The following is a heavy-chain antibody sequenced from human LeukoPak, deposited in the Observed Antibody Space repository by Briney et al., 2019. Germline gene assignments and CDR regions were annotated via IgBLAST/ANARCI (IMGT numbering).Heavy chain of an antibody. J-gene: IGHJ4*02. CDR1: GFTFSSYA. Sequence: GGSLRLSCAASGFTFSSYAMSWVRQAPGKGLEWVSAISGSGGSTYYADSVKGRFTISRDNSENTLYLKMNSLRAEDTAVYYCAELPYGFWSGYYFFDYWGQGTLVTVSS. V-gene: IGHV3-23*01. D-gene: IGHD3-3*01. CDR2: ISGSGGST. CDR3: AELPYGFWSGYYFFDY.